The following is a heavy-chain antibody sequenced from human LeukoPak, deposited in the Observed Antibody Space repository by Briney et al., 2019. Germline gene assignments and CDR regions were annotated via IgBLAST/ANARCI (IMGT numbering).Heavy chain of an antibody. CDR1: GGSISSYY. V-gene: IGHV4-59*01. D-gene: IGHD3-22*01. CDR2: IYYSGST. Sequence: SETLSLTCTVSGGSISSYYWSWIRQPPGKGLDWIGYIYYSGSTNYNPSLKSLVTISVDTSKNQFSLMLSSVTAADTAVYYCARGTYYYDSSGYHFDYWSQGTRVTVSS. J-gene: IGHJ4*02. CDR3: ARGTYYYDSSGYHFDY.